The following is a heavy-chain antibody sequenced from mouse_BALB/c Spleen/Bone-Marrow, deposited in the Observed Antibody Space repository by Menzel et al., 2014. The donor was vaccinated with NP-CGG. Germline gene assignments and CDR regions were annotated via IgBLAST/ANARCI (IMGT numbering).Heavy chain of an antibody. D-gene: IGHD1-1*01. V-gene: IGHV1S56*01. J-gene: IGHJ1*01. CDR2: IYPGDGSS. CDR3: ARGSSFIYWYFDV. Sequence: VQLQQSGPELVKPGASVKMSCKASGYSFTSYYIHWVKQRPGQGLEWIGWIYPGDGSSKYNEKFKGKTTLTADKSSSTVYMLISSLTSEDSAIYFCARGSSFIYWYFDVWGAGTTVTVSS. CDR1: GYSFTSYY.